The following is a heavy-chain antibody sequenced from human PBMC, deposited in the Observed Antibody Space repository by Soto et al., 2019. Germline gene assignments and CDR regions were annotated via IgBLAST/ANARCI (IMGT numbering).Heavy chain of an antibody. V-gene: IGHV4-31*03. D-gene: IGHD1-1*01. CDR1: GGSISTVGHY. CDR3: ARATGTLRSRNCDY. Sequence: SETLSLTCSVSGGSISTVGHYWTWIRQPPGKGLEWIGSIYHTGSTYYSKSLRSRLTMSVDTSKSQFSLRLSSVTAANTAVYYCARATGTLRSRNCDYWGQGSMVTVSS. CDR2: IYHTGST. J-gene: IGHJ4*02.